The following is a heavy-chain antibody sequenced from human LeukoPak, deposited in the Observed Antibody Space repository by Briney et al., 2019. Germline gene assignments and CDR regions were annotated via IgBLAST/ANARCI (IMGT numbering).Heavy chain of an antibody. CDR2: ISYDGSNK. CDR3: ARGMDYDILAGPPDY. J-gene: IGHJ4*02. CDR1: EFTFSSYA. Sequence: GGSLRLSCAASEFTFSSYAMHWVRQAPDKGLEWVALISYDGSNKEFADSVKGRFTISRDNSKNSLYLQMNSLRGEDTAMYYCARGMDYDILAGPPDYWGQGTLVTVSS. D-gene: IGHD3-9*01. V-gene: IGHV3-30*04.